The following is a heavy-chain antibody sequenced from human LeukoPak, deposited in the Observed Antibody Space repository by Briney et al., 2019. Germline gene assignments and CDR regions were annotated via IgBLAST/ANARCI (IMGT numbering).Heavy chain of an antibody. J-gene: IGHJ4*02. V-gene: IGHV3-23*01. CDR1: GFIFRIYW. CDR2: ISGSGGST. Sequence: TGGSLRLSCAASGFIFRIYWMGWVRQVPGKGREWVSSISGSGGSTYYADSVKGRFTISRDNSKNTLYLQMNSLRAEDTAVYYCAKAQTQIYQLPTFDYWGQGTLVTVSS. CDR3: AKAQTQIYQLPTFDY. D-gene: IGHD2-2*01.